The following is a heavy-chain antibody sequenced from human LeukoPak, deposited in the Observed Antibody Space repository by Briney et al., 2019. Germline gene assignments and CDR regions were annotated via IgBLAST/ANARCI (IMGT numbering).Heavy chain of an antibody. CDR3: ARGIRTTVSSHWFDP. D-gene: IGHD4-17*01. CDR2: MNPNSGHA. J-gene: IGHJ5*02. Sequence: ASVKVSCKASGYAFTSSDINWVRQATGQGLEWMGWMNPNSGHAGYVQKFQGRVTMTRNRSISTAYMELRSLTSEDSAVYYCARGIRTTVSSHWFDPRGQGTLVTVSS. V-gene: IGHV1-8*01. CDR1: GYAFTSSD.